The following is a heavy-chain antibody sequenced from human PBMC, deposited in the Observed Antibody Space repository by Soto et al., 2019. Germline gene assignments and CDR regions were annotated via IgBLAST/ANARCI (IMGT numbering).Heavy chain of an antibody. CDR1: GFTFDDYA. Sequence: GGSLRLSCAASGFTFDDYAMHWVRQAPGKGLEWVSGISWNSGTIGYADSVKGRFTISRDNAKNSLYMQMNSLRAEDTALYYCAKGRYSSGWHGGAFDYWGQGTLVTVSS. V-gene: IGHV3-9*01. J-gene: IGHJ4*02. D-gene: IGHD6-19*01. CDR2: ISWNSGTI. CDR3: AKGRYSSGWHGGAFDY.